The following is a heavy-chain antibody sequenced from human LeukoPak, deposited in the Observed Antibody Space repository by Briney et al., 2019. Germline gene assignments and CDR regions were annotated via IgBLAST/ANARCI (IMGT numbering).Heavy chain of an antibody. J-gene: IGHJ4*02. D-gene: IGHD1-26*01. CDR3: ARGVGTDVDY. Sequence: GGSLRLSCAASGFTFSSYWMSWVRQAPAKGLEWAAHIKQDGSEKYYVDSVKGRFTISRDNAKNSLFLQMNSLRVEDTAVYYCARGVGTDVDYWGQGTLVTVSP. V-gene: IGHV3-7*05. CDR1: GFTFSSYW. CDR2: IKQDGSEK.